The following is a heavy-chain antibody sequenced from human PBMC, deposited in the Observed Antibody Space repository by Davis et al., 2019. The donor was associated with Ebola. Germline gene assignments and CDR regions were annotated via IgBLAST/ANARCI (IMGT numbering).Heavy chain of an antibody. CDR3: ARRSRLGEPRQPYYFDY. V-gene: IGHV5-51*01. J-gene: IGHJ4*02. CDR2: IYPGDSDT. CDR1: GYSFTSYW. D-gene: IGHD3-16*01. Sequence: GESLKISCKGSGYSFTSYWIGWVRQLPGKGLEWMGIIYPGDSDTRYSPSFQGQVTISADKSISTAYLQWSSLKASDTAMYYCARRSRLGEPRQPYYFDYWGQGTLVTVSS.